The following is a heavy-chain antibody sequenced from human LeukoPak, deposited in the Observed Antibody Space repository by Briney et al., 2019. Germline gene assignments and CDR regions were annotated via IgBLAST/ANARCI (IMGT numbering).Heavy chain of an antibody. V-gene: IGHV1-3*03. CDR2: INAGNGNT. CDR3: ARDPGIAAVTNYYMDV. CDR1: GYTFTSYA. D-gene: IGHD6-13*01. Sequence: ASVKVSCKASGYTFTSYAMHWVRQAPGQRLEWMGWINAGNGNTKYSQEFQGRVTITRDTSASTAYMELSSLRSEDMAVYYCARDPGIAAVTNYYMDVWGKGTTVTVSS. J-gene: IGHJ6*03.